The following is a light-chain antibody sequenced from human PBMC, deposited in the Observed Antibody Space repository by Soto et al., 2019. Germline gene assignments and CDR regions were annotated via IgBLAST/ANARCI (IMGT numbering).Light chain of an antibody. CDR2: DAS. CDR3: QQYNSYIFT. CDR1: QSISSW. V-gene: IGKV1-5*01. Sequence: DIQMTQSPSTLSASVGDRVTITCRASQSISSWLAWYQQKPWKAPKLLIYDASSLESGVPSRFSGSGSGTEFSLTISSLQPDDFATYYCQQYNSYIFTFGPGAKVDIK. J-gene: IGKJ3*01.